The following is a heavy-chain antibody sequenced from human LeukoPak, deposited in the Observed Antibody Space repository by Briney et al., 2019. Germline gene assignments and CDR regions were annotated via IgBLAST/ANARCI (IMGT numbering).Heavy chain of an antibody. J-gene: IGHJ5*02. Sequence: ASVKVSCKASGYTFTSYGISWVRQAPGQGLEWMGWISAYNGNTNYAQKLQGRVTMTTDTSTSTAYMELRSLRSDDTAVYYCARDIATYYDFWSGSTNWFDPWGQGTLVTVSS. CDR1: GYTFTSYG. CDR3: ARDIATYYDFWSGSTNWFDP. CDR2: ISAYNGNT. V-gene: IGHV1-18*01. D-gene: IGHD3-3*01.